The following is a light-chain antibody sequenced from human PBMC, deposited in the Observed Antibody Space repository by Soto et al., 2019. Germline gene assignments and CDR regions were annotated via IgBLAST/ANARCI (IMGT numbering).Light chain of an antibody. CDR1: STNMGAGYD. CDR3: AAWDDSLNGPV. Sequence: QSVLTQPPSVSGAPGQRVTISCSGSSTNMGAGYDVHWYQQLPGTAPKLLIYDNTKRPSGVPDRFSGSKSGTSASLAISGLQSEDEADYYCAAWDDSLNGPVFGTGTKVTVL. V-gene: IGLV1-40*01. J-gene: IGLJ1*01. CDR2: DNT.